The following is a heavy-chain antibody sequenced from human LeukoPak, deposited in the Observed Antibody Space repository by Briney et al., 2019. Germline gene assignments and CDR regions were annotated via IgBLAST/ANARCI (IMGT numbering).Heavy chain of an antibody. V-gene: IGHV3-53*04. CDR2: IYSGGST. CDR1: GFTVSSNY. D-gene: IGHD3-10*01. J-gene: IGHJ4*02. CDR3: ARVERYYGSGSLIDY. Sequence: GGSLRLSCAASGFTVSSNYMSWVRQAPGKGLEWVSVIYSGGSTYYADSVKGRFTISRHNSKNTLYLQMNSLRAEDTAVYYCARVERYYGSGSLIDYWGQGTLVTVSS.